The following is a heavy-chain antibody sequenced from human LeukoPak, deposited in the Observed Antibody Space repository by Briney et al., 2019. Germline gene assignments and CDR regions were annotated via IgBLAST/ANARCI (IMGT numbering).Heavy chain of an antibody. CDR1: GYSISSGYY. CDR3: ARDRPGRITMVRGVISP. CDR2: IYHSGST. Sequence: SETLSLTCTVSGYSISSGYYWGWIRQPPGKGLEWIGSIYHSGSTYYNPSLKSRVAISVDTSKNQFSLKLSSVTAADTAVYYCARDRPGRITMVRGVISPWGQGTLVTVSS. D-gene: IGHD3-10*01. J-gene: IGHJ5*02. V-gene: IGHV4-38-2*02.